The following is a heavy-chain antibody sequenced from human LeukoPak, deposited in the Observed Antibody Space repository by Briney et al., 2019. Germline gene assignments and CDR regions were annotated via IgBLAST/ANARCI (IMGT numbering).Heavy chain of an antibody. CDR1: GFTFSSYW. CDR3: TRVGYIDEGIDY. Sequence: GGSLRLSCAASGFTFSSYWMGWVRQAPGKGLEWVANIKQDESEKHYVDSVKGRFTISRDNAKNSLYLQMNSLRAEDTAIYYCTRVGYIDEGIDYWGQGTLVTVSS. V-gene: IGHV3-7*04. J-gene: IGHJ4*02. CDR2: IKQDESEK. D-gene: IGHD5-24*01.